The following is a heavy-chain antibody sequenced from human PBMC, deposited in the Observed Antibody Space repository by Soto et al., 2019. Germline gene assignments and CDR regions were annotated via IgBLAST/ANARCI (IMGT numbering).Heavy chain of an antibody. V-gene: IGHV3-74*01. J-gene: IGHJ6*03. Sequence: GGSLRLSCAASGFTFSSYWMHWVRQAPGKGLVWVSRINSDGSSTSYADSVKGRFTISRDNAKNTLYLQMNSLRAEDTAVYYCARRVVPAAIGYYMDVWGKGTTVTVSS. D-gene: IGHD2-2*01. CDR3: ARRVVPAAIGYYMDV. CDR2: INSDGSST. CDR1: GFTFSSYW.